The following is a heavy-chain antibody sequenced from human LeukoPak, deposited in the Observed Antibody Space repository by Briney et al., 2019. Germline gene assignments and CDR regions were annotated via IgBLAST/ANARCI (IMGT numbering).Heavy chain of an antibody. V-gene: IGHV3-15*01. CDR2: IKSKTDGGTT. Sequence: PGGSLRLSCAASGFTFSNAWMSWVRQAPGKGLEWVGRIKSKTDGGTTGYAAPVKGRFTISRDNAKNSLYLQMNSLRAEDTAVYYCARDSGPADPEAFDIWGQGTMVTVSS. D-gene: IGHD1-14*01. J-gene: IGHJ3*02. CDR3: ARDSGPADPEAFDI. CDR1: GFTFSNAW.